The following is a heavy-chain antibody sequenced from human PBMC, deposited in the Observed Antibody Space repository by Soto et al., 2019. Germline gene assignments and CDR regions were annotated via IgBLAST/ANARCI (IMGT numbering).Heavy chain of an antibody. J-gene: IGHJ6*02. CDR2: IFSNDEK. Sequence: QVTLKESGPVLVKPTETLTLTCTVSGFSLSNARMGVSWIRQPPGKALEWLAHIFSNDEKSYSTSLKSRLTISDDTYKSQVVLTMTNMDPVDTATYYCARGPDYSDSSGRSDSGMDVWGQGTTVTVSS. CDR3: ARGPDYSDSSGRSDSGMDV. D-gene: IGHD3-22*01. CDR1: GFSLSNARMG. V-gene: IGHV2-26*01.